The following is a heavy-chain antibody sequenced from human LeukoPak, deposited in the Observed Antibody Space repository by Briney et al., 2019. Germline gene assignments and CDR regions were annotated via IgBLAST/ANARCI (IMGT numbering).Heavy chain of an antibody. CDR2: IRYDGSNK. J-gene: IGHJ4*02. CDR1: GFTFSSYG. CDR3: AKAAVYDFWSGYYTAFDY. V-gene: IGHV3-30*02. Sequence: PGGSLRLSCAASGFTFSSYGMHWVRQAPGKGLEWVAFIRYDGSNKYYADSVKGRFTISRDNSKNTLYRQMNSLRAEDTAVYYCAKAAVYDFWSGYYTAFDYWGQGTLVTVSS. D-gene: IGHD3-3*01.